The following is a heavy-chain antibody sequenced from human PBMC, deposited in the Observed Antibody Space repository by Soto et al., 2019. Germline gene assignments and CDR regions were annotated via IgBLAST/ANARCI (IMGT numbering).Heavy chain of an antibody. CDR3: ARESLVPAARSYYYYGMDV. J-gene: IGHJ6*02. V-gene: IGHV4-59*01. CDR1: GGSISSYY. CDR2: IYYSGST. D-gene: IGHD2-2*01. Sequence: SETLSLTCTVSGGSISSYYWSWIRQPPGKGLEWIGYIYYSGSTNYNPSLKSRVTISVDTSKNQFSLKLSSVTAADTAVYYCARESLVPAARSYYYYGMDVWGQGTTVTVSS.